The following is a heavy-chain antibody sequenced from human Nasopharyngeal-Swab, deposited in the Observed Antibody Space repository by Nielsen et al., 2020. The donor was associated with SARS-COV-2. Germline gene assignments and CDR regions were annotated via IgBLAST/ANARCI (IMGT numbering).Heavy chain of an antibody. Sequence: SETLSLTCAVYGGSFSGYYWSWIRQPPGKGLEWIGEINHSGSTNYNPSLKSRVTISVDTSKNQFSLKLSSVTAADTAVYYCARVADCSGGSCDGWFDPWGQGTLVTSPQ. CDR1: GGSFSGYY. D-gene: IGHD2-15*01. CDR3: ARVADCSGGSCDGWFDP. V-gene: IGHV4-34*01. J-gene: IGHJ5*02. CDR2: INHSGST.